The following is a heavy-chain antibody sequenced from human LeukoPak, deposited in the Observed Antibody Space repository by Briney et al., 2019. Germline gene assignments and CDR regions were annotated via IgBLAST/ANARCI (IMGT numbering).Heavy chain of an antibody. J-gene: IGHJ4*02. D-gene: IGHD7-27*01. V-gene: IGHV3-53*01. CDR2: IYSGGST. Sequence: GGSLRLSCAASGFTVSSNYMSWVRQAPGKGLEWVSVIYSGGSTYYADSVKGRFTISRDNSKNTLYLQMNSLRAEDTAVYYCARGLSLTALGYWGQGTLVTVPS. CDR3: ARGLSLTALGY. CDR1: GFTVSSNY.